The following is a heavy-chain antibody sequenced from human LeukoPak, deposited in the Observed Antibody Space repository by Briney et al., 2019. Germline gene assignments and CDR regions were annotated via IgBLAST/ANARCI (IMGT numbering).Heavy chain of an antibody. CDR1: GFTFSSYG. CDR2: IRYDGSNE. D-gene: IGHD3-16*02. J-gene: IGHJ4*02. V-gene: IGHV3-30*02. CDR3: AKDTGRWYVWGSYHRGYYFDY. Sequence: GGSLRLSCAASGFTFSSYGMHWVRQAPGKGLEWVAFIRYDGSNEYYADSVKGRFTISRDNSKNTLYLQMNSLRAEDTAVYYCAKDTGRWYVWGSYHRGYYFDYWGQGTLVTVSS.